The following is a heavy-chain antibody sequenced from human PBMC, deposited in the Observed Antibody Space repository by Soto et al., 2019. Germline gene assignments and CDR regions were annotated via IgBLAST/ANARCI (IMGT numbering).Heavy chain of an antibody. D-gene: IGHD2-2*01. V-gene: IGHV3-23*01. CDR2: ISGSGGST. CDR1: GFTFSDYA. CDR3: ATALPAASHYYYYYMDV. Sequence: GGSLRLSCAASGFTFSDYAMSWVRQAPGKGLEWVSVISGSGGSTYYADSVKGRFTISRDNSKNTLYLQMTSLSAEDTAVYYCATALPAASHYYYYYMDVWGKGTTVTVSS. J-gene: IGHJ6*03.